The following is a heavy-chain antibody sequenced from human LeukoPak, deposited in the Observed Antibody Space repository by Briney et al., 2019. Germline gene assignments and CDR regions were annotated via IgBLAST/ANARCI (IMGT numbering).Heavy chain of an antibody. V-gene: IGHV1-58*02. J-gene: IGHJ3*02. D-gene: IGHD3-22*01. CDR1: GFTFTSSA. CDR3: AASVVVITHDAFDI. Sequence: ASVKVSCKASGFTFTSSAMQWVRQARGQRLEWIGWIVVGSGNTNYAQKFQERVTITRDMSTSTAYMELSSLRSEDTAVYYCAASVVVITHDAFDIWGQGTMVTVSS. CDR2: IVVGSGNT.